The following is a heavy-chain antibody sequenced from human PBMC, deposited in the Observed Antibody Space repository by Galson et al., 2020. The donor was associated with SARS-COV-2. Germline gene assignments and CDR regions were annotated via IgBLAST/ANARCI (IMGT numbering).Heavy chain of an antibody. Sequence: GESLKISCKASGYTFTDFYIHWVRQAPGQGLEWMGWINSKTGGTKYAQRFQGRVTMTRDTSLTTAYMELSRLTSDDTAVYYCARLRFSDDSGNYHPDCWGQGTQLAVS. V-gene: IGHV1-2*02. J-gene: IGHJ4*02. CDR3: ARLRFSDDSGNYHPDC. CDR1: GYTFTDFY. CDR2: INSKTGGT. D-gene: IGHD6-19*01.